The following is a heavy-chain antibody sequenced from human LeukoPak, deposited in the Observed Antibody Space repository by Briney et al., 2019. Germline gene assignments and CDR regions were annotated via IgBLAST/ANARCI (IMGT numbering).Heavy chain of an antibody. CDR3: AREGDYYDSSGYYYNVVDY. V-gene: IGHV3-48*01. J-gene: IGHJ4*02. CDR2: ISSSSSTI. Sequence: GGSLRLSCAASGFTFSSYSMNWVRQAPGKGLEWVSYISSSSSTIYYADSVKGRFTISRDNAKNSLYLQMNSLRPEDTAVYYCAREGDYYDSSGYYYNVVDYWGQGTLVTVSS. CDR1: GFTFSSYS. D-gene: IGHD3-22*01.